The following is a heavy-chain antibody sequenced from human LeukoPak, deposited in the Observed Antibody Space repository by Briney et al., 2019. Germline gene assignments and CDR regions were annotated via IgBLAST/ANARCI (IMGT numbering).Heavy chain of an antibody. CDR1: GFTFSSYW. D-gene: IGHD2-21*02. V-gene: IGHV3-23*01. CDR2: ISGSGHST. CDR3: AKRGGDPSGSAYYYGMDV. J-gene: IGHJ6*02. Sequence: GGSLRLSCAASGFTFSSYWMNWVRRAPGKGLEWVSVISGSGHSTYSADSVKGRFAVSRDNSKNTVYLQMSSLRAEDTAVYYCAKRGGDPSGSAYYYGMDVWGQGTTVTVSS.